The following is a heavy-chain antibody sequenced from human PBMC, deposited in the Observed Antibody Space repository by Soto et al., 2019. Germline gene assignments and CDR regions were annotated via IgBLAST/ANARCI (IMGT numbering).Heavy chain of an antibody. V-gene: IGHV1-69*01. CDR1: GGTFSSYA. CDR3: ARSEPSVLMVYANY. J-gene: IGHJ4*02. CDR2: IIPIFGTA. D-gene: IGHD2-8*01. Sequence: QVQLVQSGAEVKKPGSSVKVSCMASGGTFSSYAISWVRQAPGQGLEWMGGIIPIFGTANYAQKFQGRVTITADESTSTAYMELSSLRSEDTAVYYCARSEPSVLMVYANYWGQGTLVTVSS.